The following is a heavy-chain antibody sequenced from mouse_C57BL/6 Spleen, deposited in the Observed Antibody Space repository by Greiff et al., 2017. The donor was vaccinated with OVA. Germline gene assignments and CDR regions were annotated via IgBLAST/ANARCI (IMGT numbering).Heavy chain of an antibody. CDR2: IDPSDSYT. Sequence: QVQLQQPGAELVMPGASVKLSCKASGYTFTSYWMHWVKQRPGQGLEWIGEIDPSDSYTNYNQKFKGKSTLTVDKSSSTAYMQLSSLTSEDSAVYYCATRAPLPKAYWGQGTSVTVSS. J-gene: IGHJ4*01. V-gene: IGHV1-69*01. CDR3: ATRAPLPKAY. CDR1: GYTFTSYW.